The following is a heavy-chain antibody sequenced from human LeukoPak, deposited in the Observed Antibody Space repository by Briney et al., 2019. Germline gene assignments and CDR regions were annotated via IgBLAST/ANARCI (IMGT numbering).Heavy chain of an antibody. CDR1: GGTFSIYA. Sequence: ASVTVSFTASGGTFSIYAISWVRQAPGQGLEWMGWISAYNGNTNYAQKLQGRVTMTTDTSTATAYMELRSLRSDDTAVYYCARGGNYFRFDPWGQGTLVTVSS. CDR2: ISAYNGNT. J-gene: IGHJ5*02. CDR3: ARGGNYFRFDP. V-gene: IGHV1-18*01. D-gene: IGHD1-26*01.